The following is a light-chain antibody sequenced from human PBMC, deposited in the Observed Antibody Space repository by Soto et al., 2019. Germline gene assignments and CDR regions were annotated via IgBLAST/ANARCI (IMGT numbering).Light chain of an antibody. CDR1: QSVSSSY. V-gene: IGKV3-20*01. Sequence: EIVLTQSPGTLSLSPGERATLSCRASQSVSSSYLDWSQQKPGQAPRHLIYGASSRATGIPDRFSGSGSGTDFTLTISSLEPEEFAVYYCQQYGSSPITFGQGTRLEIK. J-gene: IGKJ5*01. CDR2: GAS. CDR3: QQYGSSPIT.